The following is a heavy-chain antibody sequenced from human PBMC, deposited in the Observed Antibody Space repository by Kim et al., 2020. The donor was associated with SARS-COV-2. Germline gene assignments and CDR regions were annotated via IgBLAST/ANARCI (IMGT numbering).Heavy chain of an antibody. J-gene: IGHJ6*02. Sequence: SETLSLTCTVSGGSISSSSYYWGWIRQPPGKGLEWIGFIYYSGSTYYNPSLKSRVTISVDTSKNQFSLKLSSVTAADTAVYYCARGRGGHLWSYGMYVWGQGTTVTVSS. CDR1: GGSISSSSYY. V-gene: IGHV4-39*01. CDR2: IYYSGST. CDR3: ARGRGGHLWSYGMYV. D-gene: IGHD3-10*01.